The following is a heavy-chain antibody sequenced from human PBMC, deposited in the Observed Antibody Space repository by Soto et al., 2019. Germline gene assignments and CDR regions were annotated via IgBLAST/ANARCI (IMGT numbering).Heavy chain of an antibody. Sequence: QVVLQESGPGVVKPSDTLSLTCNVSGASLSRYYWSWIRQPPGKGLEWIGRLYATGDTDYNPSLHRRISMSVDMSKKQFSLTLRSVTAAHTAIYYCVRDGTKNLRDRFDPWGRGNLVTVSS. D-gene: IGHD1-26*01. J-gene: IGHJ5*02. CDR1: GASLSRYY. V-gene: IGHV4-4*07. CDR3: VRDGTKNLRDRFDP. CDR2: LYATGDT.